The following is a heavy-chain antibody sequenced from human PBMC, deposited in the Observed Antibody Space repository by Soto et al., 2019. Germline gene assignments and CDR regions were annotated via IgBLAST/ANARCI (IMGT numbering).Heavy chain of an antibody. CDR3: ARDKKGGITMVRGVIMGNWFDP. CDR1: GGTFSSYA. CDR2: IIPIFGTA. Sequence: SVKVSCKASGGTFSSYAISWVRQAPGQGLEWMGGIIPIFGTANYAQKFQGRVTITADESTSTAYMELSSLRSEDTAMYYCARDKKGGITMVRGVIMGNWFDPWGQGTLVTVSS. D-gene: IGHD3-10*01. V-gene: IGHV1-69*13. J-gene: IGHJ5*02.